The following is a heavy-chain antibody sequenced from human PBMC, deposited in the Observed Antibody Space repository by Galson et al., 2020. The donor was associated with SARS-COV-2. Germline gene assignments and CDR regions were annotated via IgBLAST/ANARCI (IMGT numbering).Heavy chain of an antibody. CDR3: AKARGSGSYWILDY. D-gene: IGHD3-10*01. Sequence: QLGESLKISCAASGFTFSYYGMHWVRQAPGKGLEWLAFIRYDGSNEYYADSVKGRFTISRDNSKNTLYLQMNSLRAEDTAVYYCAKARGSGSYWILDYWGQGTLVTVSS. CDR1: GFTFSYYG. CDR2: IRYDGSNE. J-gene: IGHJ4*02. V-gene: IGHV3-30*02.